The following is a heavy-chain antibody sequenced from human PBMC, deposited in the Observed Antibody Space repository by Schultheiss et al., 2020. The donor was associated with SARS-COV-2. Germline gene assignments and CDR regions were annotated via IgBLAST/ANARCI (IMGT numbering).Heavy chain of an antibody. Sequence: SVKVSCKASGGTFSSYAISWVRQAPGQWLEWMGGIIPIFGTANYAQKFQGRVTITADESTSTAYMELSSLRSEDTAVYYCARPTYYDFWSGYPDYYYYYGMDVWGQGTTVTVSS. J-gene: IGHJ6*02. V-gene: IGHV1-69*13. CDR1: GGTFSSYA. CDR3: ARPTYYDFWSGYPDYYYYYGMDV. D-gene: IGHD3-3*01. CDR2: IIPIFGTA.